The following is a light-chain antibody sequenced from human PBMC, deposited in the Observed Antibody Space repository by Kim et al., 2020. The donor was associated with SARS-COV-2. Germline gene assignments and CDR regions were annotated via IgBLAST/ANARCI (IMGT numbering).Light chain of an antibody. CDR3: QQYSNWPFT. CDR1: QSVSSN. Sequence: VSPGERATRSCRASQSVSSNLAWYQQKPGQAPRLLIYAASTRATGIPARFSGSGSGTEFTLTISSLQSEDFAVYYCQQYSNWPFTFGQGTRLEIK. J-gene: IGKJ5*01. CDR2: AAS. V-gene: IGKV3-15*01.